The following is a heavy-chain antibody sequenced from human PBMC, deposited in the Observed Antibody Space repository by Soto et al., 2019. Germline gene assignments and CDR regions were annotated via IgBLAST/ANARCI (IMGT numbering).Heavy chain of an antibody. CDR3: ARDVRDHYYYGLDV. CDR1: GGSISSGDYY. V-gene: IGHV4-30-4*01. J-gene: IGHJ6*02. Sequence: QVQLQESGPGLVKPSQTLSLTCTVSGGSISSGDYYWSWIRQPPGKGLEWIGYIYYSGSTYYNPSHQGRVTKSVDTSKYQFSLKLSSVTAAATAVYSCARDVRDHYYYGLDVWGHGTTVTVSS. CDR2: IYYSGST.